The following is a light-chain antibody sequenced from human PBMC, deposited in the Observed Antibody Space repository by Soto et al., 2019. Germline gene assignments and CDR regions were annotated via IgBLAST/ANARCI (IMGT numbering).Light chain of an antibody. CDR3: QKYNSAPRT. J-gene: IGKJ4*01. Sequence: DVQMTQAPSSLSASVGDRVTITCRASQGISNYLAWYQQKPRKVPKLLIYAASILQSGVPSQFSGSGSGTDFTLTISSLQPEEVATYYCQKYNSAPRTFGGGTKVEIK. CDR2: AAS. V-gene: IGKV1-27*01. CDR1: QGISNY.